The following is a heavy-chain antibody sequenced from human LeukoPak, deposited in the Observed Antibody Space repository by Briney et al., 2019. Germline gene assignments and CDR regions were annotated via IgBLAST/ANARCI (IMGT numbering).Heavy chain of an antibody. J-gene: IGHJ5*02. D-gene: IGHD2-15*01. Sequence: ASVKVSCKASGYTFTGYYMHWVRQAPGQGLEWMGWINPNSGGTNYAQKFQGRVTMTRDTSISTAYMELSRLRSDDTAVYYCARGGICSGGSCYSHNWFDPWGQGTLVTVSS. CDR2: INPNSGGT. V-gene: IGHV1-2*02. CDR3: ARGGICSGGSCYSHNWFDP. CDR1: GYTFTGYY.